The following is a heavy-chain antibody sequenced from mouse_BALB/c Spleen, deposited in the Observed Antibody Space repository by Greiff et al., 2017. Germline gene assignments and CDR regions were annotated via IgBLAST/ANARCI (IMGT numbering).Heavy chain of an antibody. CDR1: GFTFSDYY. D-gene: IGHD1-2*01. CDR3: ARDGVTTAMAY. Sequence: EVQGVESGGGLVKPGGSLKLSCAASGFTFSDYYMYWVRQTPEKRLEWVATISDGGSYTYYPDSVKGRFTISRDNAKNNLYLQMSSLKSEDTAMYYCARDGVTTAMAYWGQGTLVTVSA. CDR2: ISDGGSYT. J-gene: IGHJ3*01. V-gene: IGHV5-4*02.